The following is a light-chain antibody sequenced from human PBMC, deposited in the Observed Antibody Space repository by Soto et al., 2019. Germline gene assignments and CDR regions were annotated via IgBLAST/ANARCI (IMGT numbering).Light chain of an antibody. CDR1: QSVSSSS. J-gene: IGKJ2*01. CDR2: GAS. Sequence: EIVLTQSPGTLSLSPGERATLSCRASQSVSSSSLAWYQQKPGQAPRLLIYGASSRATGIPDRFSGSGSGTDFTLTISRLEPEDFAVYYCQQGSTFGQGTKLEIK. CDR3: QQGST. V-gene: IGKV3-20*01.